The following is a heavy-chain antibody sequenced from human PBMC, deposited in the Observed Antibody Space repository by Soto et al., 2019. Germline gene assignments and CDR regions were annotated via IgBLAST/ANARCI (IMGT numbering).Heavy chain of an antibody. Sequence: LRLSCAASGFTFSNYAMGWVRQAPGKGLEWVSSISTSIDATYYADSVKGRFTISRDDSKNTLYLQMNSLRAEDTAVYYCAKDRTVAARNFDYWGQGTLVTVSS. CDR1: GFTFSNYA. V-gene: IGHV3-23*01. CDR2: ISTSIDAT. CDR3: AKDRTVAARNFDY. J-gene: IGHJ4*02. D-gene: IGHD6-6*01.